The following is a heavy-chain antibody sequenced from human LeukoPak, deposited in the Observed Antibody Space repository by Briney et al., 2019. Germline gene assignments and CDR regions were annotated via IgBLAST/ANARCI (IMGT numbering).Heavy chain of an antibody. CDR1: GFTFSSYG. Sequence: GGSLRLSCAASGFTFSSYGMDWVRQAPGKGLEWVSTIFPSSVEIHYADSVKGRFTISRDNSRSTLSLQMDSLRAEDTATYYCATYRQIQVPFEFWGQGTLVTVSS. CDR2: IFPSSVEI. J-gene: IGHJ4*02. D-gene: IGHD5-18*01. CDR3: ATYRQIQVPFEF. V-gene: IGHV3-21*04.